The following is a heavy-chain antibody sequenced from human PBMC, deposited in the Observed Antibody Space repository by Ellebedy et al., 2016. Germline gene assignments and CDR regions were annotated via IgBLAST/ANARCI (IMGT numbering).Heavy chain of an antibody. D-gene: IGHD1-26*01. CDR1: GFVFNFYG. CDR2: ISSDGDTK. CDR3: AKSRGELIATFDY. J-gene: IGHJ4*02. V-gene: IGHV3-30*18. Sequence: GESLKISXVGSGFVFNFYGMNWVRQAPGKGLEWVAVISSDGDTKFYGDSVRGRFTISRDNSKYTLYLQMASLRVEDTAVYYCAKSRGELIATFDYWGQGTLVTVSS.